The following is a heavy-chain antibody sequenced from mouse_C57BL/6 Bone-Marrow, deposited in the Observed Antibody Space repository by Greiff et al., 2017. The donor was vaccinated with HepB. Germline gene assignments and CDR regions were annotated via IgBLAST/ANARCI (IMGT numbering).Heavy chain of an antibody. Sequence: VQLQQSGPVLVKPGASVKMSCKASGYTFTDYYMNWVKQSHGKSLEWIGVINPYNGGTSYNQKFKGKATLTVDKSSSTAYMELTSLTSEDSAVYYCARWLLRRGYWGQGTTLTVSS. CDR3: ARWLLRRGY. CDR1: GYTFTDYY. CDR2: INPYNGGT. D-gene: IGHD2-3*01. J-gene: IGHJ2*01. V-gene: IGHV1-19*01.